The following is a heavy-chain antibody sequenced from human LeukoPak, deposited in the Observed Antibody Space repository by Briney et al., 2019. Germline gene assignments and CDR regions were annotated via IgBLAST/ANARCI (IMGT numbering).Heavy chain of an antibody. CDR3: ARDKGDYVYYFDY. V-gene: IGHV3-33*08. CDR1: GFTFSSYW. CDR2: IWYDGSNK. Sequence: PTGGSLRLSCAASGFTFSSYWMSWVRQAPGKGLEWVAVIWYDGSNKYYADSVKGRFTISRDNSKNTLYLQMNSLRAEDTAVYYCARDKGDYVYYFDYWGQGTLVTVSS. D-gene: IGHD4-17*01. J-gene: IGHJ4*02.